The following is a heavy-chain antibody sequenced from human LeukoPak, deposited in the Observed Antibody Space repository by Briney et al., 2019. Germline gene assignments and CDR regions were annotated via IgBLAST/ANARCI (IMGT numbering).Heavy chain of an antibody. CDR3: AKIRPPAYDI. CDR2: IWYDGSNK. J-gene: IGHJ3*02. CDR1: GFTFSSYG. D-gene: IGHD3-3*02. Sequence: GGSLRLSCAASGFTFSSYGMHWVRQAPGKGLEWVAFIWYDGSNKYYADSVKGRFTISRDNSKNTLYLQMNSLRAEDTAVYYCAKIRPPAYDIWGQGTMVTVSS. V-gene: IGHV3-30*02.